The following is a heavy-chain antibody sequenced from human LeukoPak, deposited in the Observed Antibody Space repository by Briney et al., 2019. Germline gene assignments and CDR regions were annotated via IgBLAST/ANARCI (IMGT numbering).Heavy chain of an antibody. CDR1: GFTFRSYG. CDR3: VKCDDYYGLPFDP. CDR2: IKYDGTNK. D-gene: IGHD3-10*01. J-gene: IGHJ5*02. Sequence: GGSLRLSCAASGFTFRSYGMSWVRQAPGEGLEWVAFIKYDGTNKYYADSVKGRFTISRDNSKNTLHLQMNSLRTDDTAFYYCVKCDDYYGLPFDPWGQGTLVIVSS. V-gene: IGHV3-30*02.